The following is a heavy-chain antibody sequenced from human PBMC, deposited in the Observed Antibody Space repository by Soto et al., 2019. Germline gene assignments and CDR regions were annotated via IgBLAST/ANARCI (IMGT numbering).Heavy chain of an antibody. CDR3: ARRVRPDS. D-gene: IGHD1-1*01. CDR2: IKEDGSEQ. V-gene: IGHV3-7*01. J-gene: IGHJ4*02. CDR1: GFTFNNYW. Sequence: PGGSLRLSCAASGFTFNNYWLSWVRQAPGKGLEWVANIKEDGSEQNYVDSVKGRFTISRDNAENSLYLQMNNLRAEDTAIYYCARRVRPDSWGRGTLVTVSS.